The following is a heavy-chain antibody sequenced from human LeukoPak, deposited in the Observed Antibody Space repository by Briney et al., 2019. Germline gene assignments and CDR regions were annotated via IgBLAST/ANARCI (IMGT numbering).Heavy chain of an antibody. V-gene: IGHV3-9*01. CDR1: GFTFDDYA. Sequence: PGRSLRLSCAASGFTFDDYAMHWVREAPGTGLEWGSGISWNSGSIGYADSVKGRFTISRDNAKNSLYLQMNSLRAEDTALYYCAKDIFTGIAAAGAIDYWGQGTLVTVSS. D-gene: IGHD6-13*01. J-gene: IGHJ4*02. CDR2: ISWNSGSI. CDR3: AKDIFTGIAAAGAIDY.